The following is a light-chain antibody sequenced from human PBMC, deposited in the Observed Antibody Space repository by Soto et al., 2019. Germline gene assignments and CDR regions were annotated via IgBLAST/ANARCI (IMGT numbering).Light chain of an antibody. CDR1: QSVTSSH. CDR3: QQYGSSGT. J-gene: IGKJ1*01. Sequence: EIVLTQSPATLSLSPGERATLSCGASQSVTSSHLAWYQQKPGQAPRLLIYGASNRATGIPDRFSGSGSGTDFTLTISRLEPEDFAVYYCQQYGSSGTFGQGTKVDIK. V-gene: IGKV3-20*01. CDR2: GAS.